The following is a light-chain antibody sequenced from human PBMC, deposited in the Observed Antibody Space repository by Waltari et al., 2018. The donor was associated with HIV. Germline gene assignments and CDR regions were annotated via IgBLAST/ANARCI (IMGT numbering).Light chain of an antibody. CDR2: MTS. Sequence: EIVMTQSPLSLPVTPGEPASISCRSNQSLLHTNGHNYLDWYFQKPGHSPQVLIYMTSNRASGVPDSFSGTGSGSDFALKISRVEAEDVGIYYCMQALQTPRTFGQGTKVEIK. CDR1: QSLLHTNGHNY. V-gene: IGKV2-28*01. CDR3: MQALQTPRT. J-gene: IGKJ1*01.